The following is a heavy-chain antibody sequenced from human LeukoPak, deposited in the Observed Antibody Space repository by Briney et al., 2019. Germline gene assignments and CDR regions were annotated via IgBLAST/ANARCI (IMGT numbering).Heavy chain of an antibody. CDR1: GFTFDDYA. V-gene: IGHV3-9*03. J-gene: IGHJ4*02. CDR3: AKDLYSGSYSLPVY. D-gene: IGHD1-26*01. CDR2: ISWNSGSI. Sequence: PGGSLRLSCAASGFTFDDYAMHWVRQAPGKGLEWVSGISWNSGSIGYADSVKGRFTISRDNAKNSLYLQMNSLRAEDMALYYCAKDLYSGSYSLPVYWGQGTLVTVSS.